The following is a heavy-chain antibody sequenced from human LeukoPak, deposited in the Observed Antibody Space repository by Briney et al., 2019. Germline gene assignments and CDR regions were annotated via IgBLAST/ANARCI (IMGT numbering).Heavy chain of an antibody. CDR2: INPNSGGT. V-gene: IGHV1-2*02. CDR3: ARADQLEFYYYYGMDV. J-gene: IGHJ6*02. Sequence: ASVKVSCKASGYTFTGYCMHWVRQAPGQGLEWMGWINPNSGGTNYAQKFQGRVTMTRDTSISTAYMELSRLRSDDTAVYYCARADQLEFYYYYGMDVWGRGTTVTVS. D-gene: IGHD2-2*01. CDR1: GYTFTGYC.